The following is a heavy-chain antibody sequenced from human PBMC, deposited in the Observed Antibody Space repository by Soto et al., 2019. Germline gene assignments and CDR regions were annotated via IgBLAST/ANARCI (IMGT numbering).Heavy chain of an antibody. CDR3: AKDLTRQLAYWLDP. J-gene: IGHJ5*02. Sequence: SAKVTCKSCGLCFTGYYLRWLRQATGQGLEWMGWINAHSGGTEYAQKFQGRVTLTRDTSIATAYLTLTSLTSDDTALYYCAKDLTRQLAYWLDPWGQGTQVTVSS. V-gene: IGHV1-2*02. CDR2: INAHSGGT. D-gene: IGHD6-6*01. CDR1: GLCFTGYY.